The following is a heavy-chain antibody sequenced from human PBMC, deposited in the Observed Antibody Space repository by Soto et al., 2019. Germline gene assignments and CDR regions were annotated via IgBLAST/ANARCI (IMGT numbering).Heavy chain of an antibody. V-gene: IGHV4-39*01. D-gene: IGHD3-3*01. Sequence: SETLSLTCTVSGGSISSSSYYWGWIRQPPGKGLEWIGSIYYSGSTYYNPSLKSRVTISVDTSKNQFSLKLSSVTAADTAVYYCARRGYDFWSGYYFWGFDPWGQGTLVTVSS. CDR3: ARRGYDFWSGYYFWGFDP. J-gene: IGHJ5*02. CDR1: GGSISSSSYY. CDR2: IYYSGST.